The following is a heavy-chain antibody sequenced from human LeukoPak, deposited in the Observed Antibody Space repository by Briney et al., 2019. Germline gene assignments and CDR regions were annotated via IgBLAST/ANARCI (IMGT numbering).Heavy chain of an antibody. V-gene: IGHV4-39*07. CDR2: IYYSGST. D-gene: IGHD5-24*01. CDR1: GGSISSSSYY. Sequence: SETLSLTCTVSGGSISSSSYYRGWIRQPPGKGLEWIGSIYYSGSTYYNPSLKSRVTISVDTSKNQFSLKLSSVTAADTAVYYCARDEVATSKTLFDYWGQGTLVTVSS. J-gene: IGHJ4*02. CDR3: ARDEVATSKTLFDY.